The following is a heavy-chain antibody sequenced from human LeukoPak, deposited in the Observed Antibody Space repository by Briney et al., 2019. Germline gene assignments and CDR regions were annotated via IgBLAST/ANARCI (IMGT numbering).Heavy chain of an antibody. D-gene: IGHD3-22*01. CDR2: ISAYNGNT. Sequence: ASVKVSCKASGYTFTSYGISWVRQAPGQELEWMGWISAYNGNTNYAQKLQGRVTMTTDTSTSTAYMELRSLRSDDTAVYYCARDQNYYDSVREFDIWGQGTMVTVSS. V-gene: IGHV1-18*01. CDR3: ARDQNYYDSVREFDI. CDR1: GYTFTSYG. J-gene: IGHJ3*02.